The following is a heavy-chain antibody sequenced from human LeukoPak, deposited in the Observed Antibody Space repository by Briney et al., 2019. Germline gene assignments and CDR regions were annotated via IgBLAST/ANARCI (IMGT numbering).Heavy chain of an antibody. CDR3: AGGGIAAAGTGRSDP. D-gene: IGHD6-13*01. CDR1: GGSISSYY. CDR2: IYTSGST. J-gene: IGHJ5*02. Sequence: PSETLSLTCTVSGGSISSYYWSWIRQPAGKGLEWIGRIYTSGSTNYNPSLKSRVTMPVDTSKNQFSLKLSSVTAADTAVYYCAGGGIAAAGTGRSDPWGQGTLVTVSS. V-gene: IGHV4-4*07.